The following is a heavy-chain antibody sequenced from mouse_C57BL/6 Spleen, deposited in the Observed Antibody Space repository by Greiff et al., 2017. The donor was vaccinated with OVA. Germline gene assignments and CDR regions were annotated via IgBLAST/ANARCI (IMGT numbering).Heavy chain of an antibody. V-gene: IGHV1-12*01. CDR2: IYPGNGDT. D-gene: IGHD2-4*01. J-gene: IGHJ4*01. CDR3: ARVDYDEGVKDY. Sequence: QVQLKASGAELVRPGASVKMSCKASGYTFTSYNMHWVKQTPRQGLEWIGAIYPGNGDTSYNQKFKGKATLTVDKSSSTAYMQLSSLTSEDAAVYFCARVDYDEGVKDYWGQGTSVTVSS. CDR1: GYTFTSYN.